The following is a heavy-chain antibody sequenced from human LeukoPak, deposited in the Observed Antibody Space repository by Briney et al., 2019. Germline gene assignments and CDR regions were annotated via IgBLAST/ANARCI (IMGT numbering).Heavy chain of an antibody. CDR3: ARSHDSWSGYYSN. D-gene: IGHD3-3*01. Sequence: GGSLRLSCAASGFTFSSYSMNWVRQAPGKGLEWVSSISSSSSYIYYADSVKGRFTISRDNAKDSLYLQMNSLRAEDTAVYYCARSHDSWSGYYSNWGQGTLVTVSS. J-gene: IGHJ4*02. V-gene: IGHV3-21*01. CDR1: GFTFSSYS. CDR2: ISSSSSYI.